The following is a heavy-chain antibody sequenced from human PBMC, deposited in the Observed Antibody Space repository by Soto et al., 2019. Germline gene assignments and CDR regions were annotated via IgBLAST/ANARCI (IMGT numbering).Heavy chain of an antibody. CDR2: VIPIFTTT. CDR1: GGTFSNHA. D-gene: IGHD6-13*01. Sequence: QVHLVQSGAEVKKPGSSVKVSCKASGGTFSNHAINWVRQAPGQGLGWMGRVIPIFTTTKYAQKFQGRDTITAEESPITANMELSSLKHDDTAVYYCAREVESDGTFREDVFDIWGQGTLVIVSS. CDR3: AREVESDGTFREDVFDI. J-gene: IGHJ3*02. V-gene: IGHV1-69*12.